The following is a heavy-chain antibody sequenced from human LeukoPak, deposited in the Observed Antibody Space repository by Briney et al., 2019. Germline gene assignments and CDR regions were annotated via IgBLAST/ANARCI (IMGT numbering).Heavy chain of an antibody. D-gene: IGHD2-15*01. Sequence: ASVKVSCKASGYTFISYAMHWVRQAPGQRLEWMGWINAGNGNTKYSQKFQGRVTITRDTSASTAYMELSSLRSEDTAVYYCARGGYCSGGSCYSRFDPWGQGTLVTVSS. J-gene: IGHJ5*02. CDR3: ARGGYCSGGSCYSRFDP. V-gene: IGHV1-3*01. CDR1: GYTFISYA. CDR2: INAGNGNT.